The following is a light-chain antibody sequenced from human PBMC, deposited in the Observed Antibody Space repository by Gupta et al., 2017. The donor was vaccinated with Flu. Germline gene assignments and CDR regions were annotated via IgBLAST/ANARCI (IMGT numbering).Light chain of an antibody. Sequence: VTLGQPASISCKSSQSLVHNNGNTYLHWFQQRPGQSPRRLIYKVSNRDSGVPDRFSGSGSGTDFTLKISRVEADDVGVYYCMQGTGWPHAFGQGTKLEI. V-gene: IGKV2-30*02. CDR2: KVS. CDR1: QSLVHNNGNTY. J-gene: IGKJ2*01. CDR3: MQGTGWPHA.